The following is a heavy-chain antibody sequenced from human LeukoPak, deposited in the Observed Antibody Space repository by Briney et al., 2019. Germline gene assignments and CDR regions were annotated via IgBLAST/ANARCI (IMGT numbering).Heavy chain of an antibody. CDR3: ARQSSGSYYGWSDP. Sequence: SETLSLTCTVSGGSISSSSYYWGWIRQPPGKGLEWIGSIYYSGSTYYNPSLKSRVTISVDTSKNQFSLKLSSVTAADTAVYYCARQSSGSYYGWSDPWGQGTLVTVSS. D-gene: IGHD1-26*01. J-gene: IGHJ5*02. V-gene: IGHV4-39*01. CDR2: IYYSGST. CDR1: GGSISSSSYY.